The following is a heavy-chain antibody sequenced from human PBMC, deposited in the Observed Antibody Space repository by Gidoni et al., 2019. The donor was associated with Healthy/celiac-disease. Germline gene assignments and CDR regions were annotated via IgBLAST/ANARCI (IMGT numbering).Heavy chain of an antibody. Sequence: EVQLVESGGDLVQPGRSLRLSCAASGFKFDAFTMHWVRQAPGKGLEWVSSISWNSDDIAYADSVKGRFTISRDNAKNSVYLQMNRLRPEDTALYYCVRGRVATNIVYYFDSWGQGALVSVSS. CDR2: ISWNSDDI. CDR3: VRGRVATNIVYYFDS. V-gene: IGHV3-9*01. CDR1: GFKFDAFT. J-gene: IGHJ4*02. D-gene: IGHD5-12*01.